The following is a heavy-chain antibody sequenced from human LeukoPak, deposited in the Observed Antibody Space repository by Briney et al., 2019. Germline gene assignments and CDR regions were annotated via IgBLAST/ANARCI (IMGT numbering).Heavy chain of an antibody. J-gene: IGHJ4*02. Sequence: PSETLSLTCTVSGVSVSSGSYYWSWIRQPPGKGLEWIGYIYYSGSTNYNPSLKSRVTISVDTSKNQFSLKLSSVTAADTAVYYCARVYCTNGVCYWNGYYFDYWGQGTLVTVSS. D-gene: IGHD2-8*01. CDR3: ARVYCTNGVCYWNGYYFDY. CDR1: GVSVSSGSYY. CDR2: IYYSGST. V-gene: IGHV4-61*01.